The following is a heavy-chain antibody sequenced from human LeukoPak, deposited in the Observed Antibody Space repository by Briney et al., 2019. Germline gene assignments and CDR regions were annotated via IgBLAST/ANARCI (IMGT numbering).Heavy chain of an antibody. J-gene: IGHJ5*02. CDR2: ISGSGGST. D-gene: IGHD1-26*01. V-gene: IGHV3-23*01. Sequence: GGSLRLSCAASGFPFSSYAMSWVRQAPGKGLEWVSAISGSGGSTYYADSVKGRFTISRDNSKNTLYLQMNSLRAEDTAVYYCARVRWELTGWFDPWGQGTLVTVSS. CDR3: ARVRWELTGWFDP. CDR1: GFPFSSYA.